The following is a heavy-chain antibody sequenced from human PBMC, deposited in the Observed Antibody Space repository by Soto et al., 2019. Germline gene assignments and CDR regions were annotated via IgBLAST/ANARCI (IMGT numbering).Heavy chain of an antibody. CDR1: GYTFTSYD. J-gene: IGHJ6*03. D-gene: IGHD6-19*01. Sequence: QVQLVQSGAEVKKPGASVKVSCKASGYTFTSYDINWVRQATGQGLEWMGWMNPNSGNTGYAQKFQGRVTMTRNTSISTAYMELSSLRSEDTAVYYCASGYSSGWEQNYYYMDVWGKGTTVTVSS. V-gene: IGHV1-8*01. CDR3: ASGYSSGWEQNYYYMDV. CDR2: MNPNSGNT.